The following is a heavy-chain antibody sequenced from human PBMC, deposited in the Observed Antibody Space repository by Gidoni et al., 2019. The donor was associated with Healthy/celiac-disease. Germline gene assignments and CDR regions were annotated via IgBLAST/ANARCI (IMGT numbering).Heavy chain of an antibody. V-gene: IGHV3-23*01. CDR3: AKLYYDSSGYYTRLADY. D-gene: IGHD3-22*01. CDR2: ISGSGGST. J-gene: IGHJ4*02. CDR1: GFTFSSYA. Sequence: EVQLLESGGGLVQPGGSLRLSCAASGFTFSSYAMSWVRQAPGKGLEWVSAISGSGGSTYYADSVKGRFTISRDNSKNTLYLQMNSLRAEDTAVYYCAKLYYDSSGYYTRLADYWGQGTLVTVSS.